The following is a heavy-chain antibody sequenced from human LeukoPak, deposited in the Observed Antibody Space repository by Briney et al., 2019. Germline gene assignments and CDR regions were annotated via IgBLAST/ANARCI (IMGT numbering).Heavy chain of an antibody. CDR3: ARGSSSSWRSWFDP. CDR1: GGSISSSSYY. V-gene: IGHV4-39*07. J-gene: IGHJ5*02. D-gene: IGHD6-13*01. CDR2: INHSGST. Sequence: SETLSLTCTVSGGSISSSSYYWSWIRQPPGKGLEWIGEINHSGSTNYNPSLKSRVTISVDTSKNQFSLKLSSVTAADTAVYYCARGSSSSWRSWFDPWGQGTLVTVSS.